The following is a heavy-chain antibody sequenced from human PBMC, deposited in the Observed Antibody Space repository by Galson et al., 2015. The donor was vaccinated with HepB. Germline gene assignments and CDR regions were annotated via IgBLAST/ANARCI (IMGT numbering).Heavy chain of an antibody. D-gene: IGHD4-17*01. CDR2: ISGSGAST. CDR3: AGRTVTAFDF. CDR1: GLTFRRYA. J-gene: IGHJ4*02. V-gene: IGHV3-23*01. Sequence: SLRLSCAASGLTFRRYAMSWVRQAPGKGLEWVSDISGSGASTFYADSVKGRFTISRDNSQKTVYLQMSGLRVDDTAVYYCAGRTVTAFDFWGQGTLVTVSS.